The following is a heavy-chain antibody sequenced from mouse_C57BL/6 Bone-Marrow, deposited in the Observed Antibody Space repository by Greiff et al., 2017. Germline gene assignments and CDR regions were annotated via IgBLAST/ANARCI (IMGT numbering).Heavy chain of an antibody. D-gene: IGHD2-5*01. CDR3: ARPCYSSNWYCDV. CDR2: ICPGSGST. CDR1: GYTFTSYW. J-gene: IGHJ1*03. Sequence: QVQLQQSGAELVKPGASVTLSCTASGYTFTSYWITWVQQRPGQGLEWVGDICPGSGSTNYNEKFKSKATLTVDTSSNTAYMQLSSLTSEVSAVYYCARPCYSSNWYCDVWGTGTTVTVSS. V-gene: IGHV1-55*01.